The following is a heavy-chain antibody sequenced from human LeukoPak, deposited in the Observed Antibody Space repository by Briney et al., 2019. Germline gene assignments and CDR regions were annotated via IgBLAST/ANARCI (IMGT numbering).Heavy chain of an antibody. J-gene: IGHJ4*02. CDR1: GYSISSGYY. Sequence: SETLSLTCTVSGYSISSGYYWGWIRQPPGKGLEWIGSIYHSGSTYYNPSLKSRVTISVDTSKNQFSLKLSSVTAADTAVYYCASTSSSWTTFDYWGQGTLVTVSS. CDR2: IYHSGST. CDR3: ASTSSSWTTFDY. V-gene: IGHV4-38-2*02. D-gene: IGHD6-13*01.